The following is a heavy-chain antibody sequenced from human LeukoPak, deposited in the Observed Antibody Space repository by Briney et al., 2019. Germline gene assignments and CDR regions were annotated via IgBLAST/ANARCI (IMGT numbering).Heavy chain of an antibody. V-gene: IGHV4-39*01. Sequence: PSETLSLTYTVSGGSISSSSYYWGWIRQPPGKGLEWIGSIYYSGSTYYNPSLKSRVTISVDTSKNQFSLKLSSVTAADTAVYYCATRNGDYPMFQDYWGQGTLVTVSS. CDR1: GGSISSSSYY. J-gene: IGHJ4*02. D-gene: IGHD4-17*01. CDR2: IYYSGST. CDR3: ATRNGDYPMFQDY.